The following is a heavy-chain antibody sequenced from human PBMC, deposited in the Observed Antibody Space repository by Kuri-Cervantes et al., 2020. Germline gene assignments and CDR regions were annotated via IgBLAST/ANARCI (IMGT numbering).Heavy chain of an antibody. Sequence: ESLKISCPVSGGSISSYYWSWIRQPAGKGLEWIGRIYTSGSTNYNPSLKSRVTMSVDTSKNQFSLKLSSVTAADTAVYYCARGANGYNQRIVKYYFDYWGQGTLVTVSS. CDR3: ARGANGYNQRIVKYYFDY. D-gene: IGHD5-24*01. CDR2: IYTSGST. V-gene: IGHV4-4*07. J-gene: IGHJ4*02. CDR1: GGSISSYY.